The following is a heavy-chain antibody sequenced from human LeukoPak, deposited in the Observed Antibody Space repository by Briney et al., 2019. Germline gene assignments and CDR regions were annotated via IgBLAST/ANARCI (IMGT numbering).Heavy chain of an antibody. V-gene: IGHV3-66*01. CDR1: GFTVSSSY. CDR2: IYSGGDT. Sequence: GGSLRLSCAASGFTVSSSYMRWVRQAPGKAREGVSVIYSGGDTYYADAVKGRFTISRDNSKHTLYLKMNSLRAEDTAVYYCVSPERIAGAGSRLDIWGQGTKVTVSS. CDR3: VSPERIAGAGSRLDI. D-gene: IGHD6-13*01. J-gene: IGHJ3*02.